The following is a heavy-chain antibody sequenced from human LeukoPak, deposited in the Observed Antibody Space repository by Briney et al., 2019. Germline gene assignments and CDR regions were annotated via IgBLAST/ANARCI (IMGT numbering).Heavy chain of an antibody. J-gene: IGHJ6*04. CDR1: GGSISSYY. D-gene: IGHD3-10*01. CDR3: ARHRNYYGLVDV. V-gene: IGHV4-39*01. CDR2: IYYSGST. Sequence: SETLSLTCTVSGGSISSYYWGWIRQPPGKGLEWIGSIYYSGSTYYNPSLKSRVTISVDTSKNQFSLKLSSVTAADTAVYYCARHRNYYGLVDVWGKGTTVTISS.